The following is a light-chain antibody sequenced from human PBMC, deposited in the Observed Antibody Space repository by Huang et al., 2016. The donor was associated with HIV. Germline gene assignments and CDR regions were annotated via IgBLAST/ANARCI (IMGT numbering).Light chain of an antibody. CDR2: WAS. J-gene: IGKJ1*01. V-gene: IGKV4-1*01. CDR1: QSLLFSSDNKNY. CDR3: QQYYTTPRT. Sequence: DTVMTQSPDSLAVFLGERATINCKSSQSLLFSSDNKNYLAWYQQKPRQPPKLLIYWASTREAGVPDRVSGSGSGTDFTLTISNLQAEDVAVYYCQQYYTTPRTFGQGTKVEVK.